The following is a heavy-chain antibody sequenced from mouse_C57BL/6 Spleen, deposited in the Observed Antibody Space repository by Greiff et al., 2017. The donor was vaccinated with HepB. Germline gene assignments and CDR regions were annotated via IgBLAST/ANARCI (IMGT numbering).Heavy chain of an antibody. CDR1: GYTFTDYE. D-gene: IGHD2-4*01. J-gene: IGHJ3*01. CDR3: TRSEDYDPFAY. CDR2: IDPETGGT. V-gene: IGHV1-15*01. Sequence: VQLQASGAELVRPGASVTLSCKASGYTFTDYEMHWVKQTPVHGLEWIGAIDPETGGTAYNQKFKGKAILTADKSSSTAYMELRSLTSEDSAVYYCTRSEDYDPFAYWGQGTLVTVSA.